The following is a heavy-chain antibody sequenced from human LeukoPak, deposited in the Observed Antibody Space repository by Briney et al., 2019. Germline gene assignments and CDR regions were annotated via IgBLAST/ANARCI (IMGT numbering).Heavy chain of an antibody. CDR1: GFTFSTYS. V-gene: IGHV3-48*01. CDR2: MSGDGKTI. D-gene: IGHD2-21*01. Sequence: GGSLRLSCSASGFTFSTYSMTWVRQTPGKGLEWISYMSGDGKTIFYADSVRGRFTISRDNAKNSLYLQMNSLRAEDTAVYYCGLSCDFWGQGTLVTVSS. CDR3: GLSCDF. J-gene: IGHJ4*02.